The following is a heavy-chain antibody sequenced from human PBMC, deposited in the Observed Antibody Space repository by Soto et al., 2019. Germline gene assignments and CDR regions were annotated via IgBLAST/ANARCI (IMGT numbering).Heavy chain of an antibody. CDR1: GFTFSGSA. V-gene: IGHV3-73*01. J-gene: IGHJ6*02. D-gene: IGHD6-13*01. Sequence: GGSLRLCCAASGFTFSGSAMHWVRQASGKGLEWVGRIRSKANSYATAYAASVKGRFTISRDDSKNTAYLQMNSLKTEDTAVYYCTRRRVSSSRLSDGLDVWGQGTTVTVSS. CDR3: TRRRVSSSRLSDGLDV. CDR2: IRSKANSYAT.